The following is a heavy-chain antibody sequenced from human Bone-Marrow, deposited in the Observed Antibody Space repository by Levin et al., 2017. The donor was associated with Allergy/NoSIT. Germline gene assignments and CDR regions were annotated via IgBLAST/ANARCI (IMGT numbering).Heavy chain of an antibody. CDR2: IKPDGSEK. V-gene: IGHV3-7*04. Sequence: AGGSLRLSCAASGFTFSSFWMSWVRQAPGKELTWVANIKPDGSEKYYVDSVKGRFTISRDNAKNSLYLQMNSLRAEDTAVYFCARVRSGSAPVTHYFDYWGQGTLATVSS. J-gene: IGHJ4*02. CDR3: ARVRSGSAPVTHYFDY. D-gene: IGHD3-10*01. CDR1: GFTFSSFW.